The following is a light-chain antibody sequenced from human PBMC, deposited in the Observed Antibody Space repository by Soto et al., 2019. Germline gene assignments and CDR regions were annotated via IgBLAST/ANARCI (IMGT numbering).Light chain of an antibody. CDR1: QSVSARY. Sequence: EIVLTQSPGTLSLSPGERATLSCRASQSVSARYVAWYQRKPGQAPRLLIHGASNRATDIPVRFSASGSGTDFTLTITRLEPEDFAVYICQQYAVSPPTFGLGTKVEF. CDR3: QQYAVSPPT. CDR2: GAS. V-gene: IGKV3-20*01. J-gene: IGKJ1*01.